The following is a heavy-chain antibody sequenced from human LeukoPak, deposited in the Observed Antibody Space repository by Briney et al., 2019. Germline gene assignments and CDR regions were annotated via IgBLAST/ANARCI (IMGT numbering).Heavy chain of an antibody. CDR1: GFTFSSYS. J-gene: IGHJ4*02. CDR2: ISSSSSYI. CDR3: ARAVGYGGNSAAD. Sequence: PGGSLRLSCAASGFTFSSYSMNWVRQAPGKGPEWVSSISSSSSYIYYADSVKGRFTISRDNAKNSLYLQMNSLRAEDTAVYYCARAVGYGGNSAADWGQGTLFTVSS. D-gene: IGHD4-23*01. V-gene: IGHV3-21*01.